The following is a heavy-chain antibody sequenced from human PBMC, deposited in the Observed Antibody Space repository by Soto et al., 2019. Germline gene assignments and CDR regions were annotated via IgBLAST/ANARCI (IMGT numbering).Heavy chain of an antibody. CDR2: ISGTGGTT. CDR3: AKDQFITVTKQGWFDP. J-gene: IGHJ5*02. V-gene: IGHV3-23*01. D-gene: IGHD4-17*01. Sequence: GLSLRLSCAASGFTFSNYAMNWVRQAPGKGLEWVSAISGTGGTTYYSDSVKGRFTISRDNSKNTLYLQMNSLGAEDTAIYYCAKDQFITVTKQGWFDPWGQGTLVTVSS. CDR1: GFTFSNYA.